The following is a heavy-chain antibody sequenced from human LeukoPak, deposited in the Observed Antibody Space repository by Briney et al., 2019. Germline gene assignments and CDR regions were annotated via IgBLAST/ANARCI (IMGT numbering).Heavy chain of an antibody. CDR1: GFTFSSYG. Sequence: PGGSLRLSCAASGFTFSSYGMHWVRQAPGKGLEWVAFIRYDGSNKYYADSVKGRFTISRDNPKNTLYLQMNSLRAEDTAVYYCAKLSGSYYYYYMDVWGKGTTVTVSS. CDR3: AKLSGSYYYYYMDV. J-gene: IGHJ6*03. D-gene: IGHD1-26*01. CDR2: IRYDGSNK. V-gene: IGHV3-30*02.